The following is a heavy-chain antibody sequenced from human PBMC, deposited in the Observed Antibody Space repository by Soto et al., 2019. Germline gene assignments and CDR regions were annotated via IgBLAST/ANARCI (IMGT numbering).Heavy chain of an antibody. V-gene: IGHV1-18*01. D-gene: IGHD4-17*01. J-gene: IGHJ6*02. CDR1: GYTFTSYG. CDR3: ARDTPQGDYVSWYYYGMDV. Sequence: ASVKVSCKASGYTFTSYGISWVRQAPGQGLEWMGWISAYNGNTNYAQKLQGRVTMTTDTSTSTAYMELRSLRSDDTAVYYCARDTPQGDYVSWYYYGMDVWGQGTTVTVSS. CDR2: ISAYNGNT.